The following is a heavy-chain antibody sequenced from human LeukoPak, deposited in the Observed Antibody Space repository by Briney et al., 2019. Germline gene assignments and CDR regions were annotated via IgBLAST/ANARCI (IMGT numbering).Heavy chain of an antibody. J-gene: IGHJ5*02. V-gene: IGHV4-30-4*01. CDR3: ARRLTQYDCFDP. Sequence: SETLSLTCTVSGGSISSGDYYWSWIRQPPGKGLEWIGYIYYSGSTYYNPSLKSRVTMSVDTSKNQFSLHLNSVTPEDTAVYYCARRLTQYDCFDPWGQGILVTVSS. D-gene: IGHD2-2*01. CDR1: GGSISSGDYY. CDR2: IYYSGST.